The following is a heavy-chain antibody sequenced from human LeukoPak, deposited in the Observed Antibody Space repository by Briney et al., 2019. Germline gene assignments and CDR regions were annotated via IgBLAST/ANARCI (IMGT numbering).Heavy chain of an antibody. CDR1: GYTFTSYG. CDR3: ARFSGYDFYYYYYGMDV. J-gene: IGHJ6*02. D-gene: IGHD5-12*01. CDR2: ISAYNGNT. V-gene: IGHV1-18*01. Sequence: ASVTVSCKASGYTFTSYGISWVRQAPGQGLEWMGWISAYNGNTNYAQKLQGRVTMTTDTSTSTAYMELRSLRSDDTAVYYCARFSGYDFYYYYYGMDVWGQGTTVTVSS.